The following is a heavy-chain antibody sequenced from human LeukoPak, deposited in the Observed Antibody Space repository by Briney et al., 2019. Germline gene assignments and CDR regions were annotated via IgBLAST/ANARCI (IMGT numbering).Heavy chain of an antibody. CDR3: ARGDDHYYGSGSYYTLH. CDR2: IYYSGSA. CDR1: GGSISSGDSS. Sequence: SETLSLTCTVSGGSISSGDSSWSWIRQPPGKGLEWIGYIYYSGSAYYNPSLKSRVTISVDTSKNQFSLKLSSVTAADTAVYYCARGDDHYYGSGSYYTLHWGQGTLVTVSS. V-gene: IGHV4-30-4*01. D-gene: IGHD3-10*01. J-gene: IGHJ4*02.